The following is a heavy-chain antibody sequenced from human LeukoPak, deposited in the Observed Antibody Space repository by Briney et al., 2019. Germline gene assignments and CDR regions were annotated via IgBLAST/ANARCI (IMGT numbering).Heavy chain of an antibody. CDR1: AYTFTAYY. Sequence: ASVQVSSKASAYTFTAYYMHWVRQAPGQGLEWKGWINPTSDGTNYAQKVQGRVTMTRDTSISTAYMELSRLRSDDTAVYYCARDSPWIVVVPAAMRDYWGQGTLVAVSS. D-gene: IGHD2-2*01. V-gene: IGHV1-2*02. CDR2: INPTSDGT. CDR3: ARDSPWIVVVPAAMRDY. J-gene: IGHJ4*02.